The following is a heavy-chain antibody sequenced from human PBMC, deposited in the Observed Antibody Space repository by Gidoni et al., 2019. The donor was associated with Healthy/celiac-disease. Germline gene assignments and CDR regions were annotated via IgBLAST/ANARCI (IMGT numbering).Heavy chain of an antibody. D-gene: IGHD6-13*01. Sequence: QVQLVQSGAEVKKPGSSVKVSCKASGGTFSSYAISWVRQAPGQGLEWMGGIIPIFGTANYAQKFQGRVTITADESTSTAYMELSSLRSEDTAVYYCARGGLLYSRNYYNYYMDVWGKGTTVTVSS. CDR3: ARGGLLYSRNYYNYYMDV. V-gene: IGHV1-69*01. CDR1: GGTFSSYA. J-gene: IGHJ6*03. CDR2: IIPIFGTA.